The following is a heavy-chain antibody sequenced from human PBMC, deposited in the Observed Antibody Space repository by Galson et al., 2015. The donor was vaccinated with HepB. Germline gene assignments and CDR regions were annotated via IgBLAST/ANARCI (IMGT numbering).Heavy chain of an antibody. J-gene: IGHJ5*02. D-gene: IGHD6-13*01. CDR1: GFTFDDYA. V-gene: IGHV3-9*01. CDR3: AKEARVFAVAGWFDP. Sequence: SLRLSCAASGFTFDDYAMHWVRQAPGKGLEWVSGISWNSGSIGYADSVKGRFTIPRDNAKNSLYLQMNSLRAEDTALYYCAKEARVFAVAGWFDPWGQGTLVTVSS. CDR2: ISWNSGSI.